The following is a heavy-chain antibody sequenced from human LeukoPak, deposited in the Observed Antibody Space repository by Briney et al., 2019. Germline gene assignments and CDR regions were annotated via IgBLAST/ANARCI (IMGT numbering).Heavy chain of an antibody. D-gene: IGHD4-23*01. CDR1: GGSISSYY. J-gene: IGHJ4*02. CDR3: ARHYGGNPDLFDY. Sequence: SETLSLTCTVSGGSISSYYWSWIRQPPGKGLEWIGYIYTSGSTTYNPSLKSRVTISVDTSKSQFSLKLSSVTAADTAVYYCARHYGGNPDLFDYWGQGTLVTVSS. CDR2: IYTSGST. V-gene: IGHV4-4*09.